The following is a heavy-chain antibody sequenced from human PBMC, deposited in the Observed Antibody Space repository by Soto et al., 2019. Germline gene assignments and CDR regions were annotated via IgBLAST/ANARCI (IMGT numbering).Heavy chain of an antibody. D-gene: IGHD6-13*01. CDR2: IYPADSDT. J-gene: IGHJ4*02. V-gene: IGHV5-51*01. CDR1: GYSFTSYW. Sequence: PGGPVKISCKGSGYSFTSYWIGWVRQMPGKGLEWMGIIYPADSDTRYSPSFQGQVTISADKSISTAYLQWSSLKASDTAMYYCARFELYIICSWYYCGEGTLVAV. CDR3: ARFELYIICSWYY.